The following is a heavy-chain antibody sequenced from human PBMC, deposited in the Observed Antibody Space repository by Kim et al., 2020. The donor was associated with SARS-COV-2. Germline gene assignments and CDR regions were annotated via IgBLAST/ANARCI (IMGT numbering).Heavy chain of an antibody. CDR3: ARCFTDYYGMDV. V-gene: IGHV3-30-3*01. Sequence: GGSLRLSCAASGFTFSSYAMHWVRQAPGKGLEWVSVISYDGSNKYYADSVKGRFTISRDNSKNTLYLQMNSLRAEDTAVYYCARCFTDYYGMDVWGRGTTVTVSS. CDR1: GFTFSSYA. CDR2: ISYDGSNK. J-gene: IGHJ6*02.